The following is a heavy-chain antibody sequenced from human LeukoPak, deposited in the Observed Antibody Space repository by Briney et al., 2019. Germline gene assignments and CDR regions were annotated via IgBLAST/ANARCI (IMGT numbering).Heavy chain of an antibody. CDR1: GGSFSGYY. J-gene: IGHJ4*02. D-gene: IGHD2/OR15-2a*01. Sequence: SETLSLTCAVYGGSFSGYYWSWIRQPPGKGLEWIGEINHSGSTNYNPSLKSRVTISVDTSKNQFSLKLSSVTAADTAVYYCARHDNYFWFDYWGQGTLVTVSS. CDR3: ARHDNYFWFDY. CDR2: INHSGST. V-gene: IGHV4-34*01.